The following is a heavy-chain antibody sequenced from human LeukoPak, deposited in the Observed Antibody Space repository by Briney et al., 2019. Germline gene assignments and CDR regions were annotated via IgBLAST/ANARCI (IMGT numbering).Heavy chain of an antibody. J-gene: IGHJ4*02. CDR2: IWYDGSNK. CDR1: GCTFSSYG. D-gene: IGHD4-23*01. Sequence: PGGCLRLSCAASGCTFSSYGMHWVRQAPGKGLEGVAVIWYDGSNKYYADSVKGRFTISRDNSKNTLYLQMNSLRAEDTAVYYCARETDYGGNSPNFDYWGQGTLVTVSS. CDR3: ARETDYGGNSPNFDY. V-gene: IGHV3-33*01.